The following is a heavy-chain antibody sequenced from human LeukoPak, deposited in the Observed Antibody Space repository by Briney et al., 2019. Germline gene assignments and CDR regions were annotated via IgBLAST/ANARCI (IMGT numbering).Heavy chain of an antibody. D-gene: IGHD2-15*01. CDR3: AKDEAHCSGGSCYAPYYYGMDV. V-gene: IGHV3-21*01. CDR1: GFTFSSYS. CDR2: ISSSSYI. J-gene: IGHJ6*02. Sequence: GGSLRLSCAASGFTFSSYSMNWVRQAPGKGLEWVSSISSSSYIYYADSVKGRFTISRDNSKNTLYLQMNSLRAEDTAVYYCAKDEAHCSGGSCYAPYYYGMDVWGQGTTVTVSS.